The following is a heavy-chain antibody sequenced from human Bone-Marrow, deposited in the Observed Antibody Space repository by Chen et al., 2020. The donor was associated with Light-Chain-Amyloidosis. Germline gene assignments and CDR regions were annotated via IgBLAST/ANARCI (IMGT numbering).Heavy chain of an antibody. CDR3: ASRDSSSSSGYYYYGMDV. CDR1: GFTFSSYA. D-gene: IGHD6-6*01. J-gene: IGHJ6*02. V-gene: IGHV3-30-3*01. Sequence: VQLVESGGGVVQPGRSLRPSCAASGFTFSSYAMHWVRQAPGKGLEWVAVISYDGSNKYYADSVKGRFTISRDNSKNTLYLQMNSLRAEDTAVYYCASRDSSSSSGYYYYGMDVWGQGTTVTVSS. CDR2: ISYDGSNK.